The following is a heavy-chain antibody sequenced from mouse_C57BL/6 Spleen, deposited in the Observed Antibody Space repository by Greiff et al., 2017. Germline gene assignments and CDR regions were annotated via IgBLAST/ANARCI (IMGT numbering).Heavy chain of an antibody. Sequence: QVQLQQPGAELVKPGASVKMSCTASGYTFTSYWITWVKQRPGQGLEWIGDIYPGSGSTNYTEKFKSKATLTVDTSSSTAYMQLSSLTSEDSAVYYCARDDNDGYYRFDYWGQGTTLTVSS. CDR3: ARDDNDGYYRFDY. CDR2: IYPGSGST. J-gene: IGHJ2*01. V-gene: IGHV1-55*01. D-gene: IGHD2-3*01. CDR1: GYTFTSYW.